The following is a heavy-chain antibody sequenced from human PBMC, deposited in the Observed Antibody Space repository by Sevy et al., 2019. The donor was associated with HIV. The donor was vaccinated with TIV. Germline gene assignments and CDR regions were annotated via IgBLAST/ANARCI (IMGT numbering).Heavy chain of an antibody. CDR2: IWYDGRKQ. D-gene: IGHD2-15*01. V-gene: IGHV3-33*01. J-gene: IGHJ4*02. Sequence: GGSLRLSCAASAFMFSSHGMHWVRQAPGKGLEWVALIWYDGRKQNYAESVNDRFTISRDNSENTLYLQMNSLRAEDTGVYYCARDRYCTGNSCYITLDYWGQGTLVTVSS. CDR3: ARDRYCTGNSCYITLDY. CDR1: AFMFSSHG.